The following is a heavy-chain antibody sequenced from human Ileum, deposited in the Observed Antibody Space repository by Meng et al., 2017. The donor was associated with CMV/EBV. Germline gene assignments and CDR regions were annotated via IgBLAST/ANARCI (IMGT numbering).Heavy chain of an antibody. D-gene: IGHD4-23*01. CDR1: GGSFSDYY. Sequence: QWQRHKWCERLLMLSETLSPTCAVYGGSFSDYYWIWIRQSPGKGLEWIGEVHHSGITNYNPSLKSRVTISVDTSKNQFFLKLTSVTAADTGLYYCATNSEDYWGQGTLVTVSS. CDR2: VHHSGIT. V-gene: IGHV4-34*01. J-gene: IGHJ4*02. CDR3: ATNSEDY.